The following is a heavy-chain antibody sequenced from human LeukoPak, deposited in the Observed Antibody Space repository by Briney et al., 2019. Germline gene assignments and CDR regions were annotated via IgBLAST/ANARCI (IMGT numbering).Heavy chain of an antibody. D-gene: IGHD2-21*02. CDR2: IYYSGST. V-gene: IGHV4-61*01. Sequence: SETLSLTCTVSGDSVSNGNYYWSWIRQPPGKGLEWIGYIYYSGSTNYNPSLKSRVTISVDTSKNQFSLKLSSVTAADTAVYYCARDRGCGGDCYYQLKPYNWFDPWGQGTLVTVSS. CDR1: GDSVSNGNYY. J-gene: IGHJ5*02. CDR3: ARDRGCGGDCYYQLKPYNWFDP.